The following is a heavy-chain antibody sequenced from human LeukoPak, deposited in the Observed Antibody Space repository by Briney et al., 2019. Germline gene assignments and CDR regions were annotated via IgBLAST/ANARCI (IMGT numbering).Heavy chain of an antibody. CDR3: ARLPSGGASFGWFDY. CDR2: IYHDGRL. J-gene: IGHJ4*02. CDR1: GGSIRSNS. V-gene: IGHV4-59*08. D-gene: IGHD5-18*01. Sequence: SETLSLTCTVSGGSIRSNSWSWFRQSPGSGLEWIGYIYHDGRLKYHPSLESRVTISADPSRHQFSLKLTSVTAADTAVYFCARLPSGGASFGWFDYWGQGALVTVSS.